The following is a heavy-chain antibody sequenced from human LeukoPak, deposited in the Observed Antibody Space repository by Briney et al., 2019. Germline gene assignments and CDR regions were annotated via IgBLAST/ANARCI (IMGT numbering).Heavy chain of an antibody. CDR2: IKNDGSST. D-gene: IGHD4-17*01. V-gene: IGHV3-74*01. CDR3: ARRGGDYFDY. CDR1: GFTFSSYW. Sequence: PGGSLRLSCAASGFTFSSYWMHLVRQVPGKGLVWVSRIKNDGSSTSYADSEKGRFTISRDNAKNTLYLQMNSLRAEDTAVYYCARRGGDYFDYWGQGTLVTVSS. J-gene: IGHJ4*02.